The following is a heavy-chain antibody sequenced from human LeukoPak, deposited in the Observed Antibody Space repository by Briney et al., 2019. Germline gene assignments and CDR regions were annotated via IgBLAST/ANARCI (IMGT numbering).Heavy chain of an antibody. CDR1: GYTFTSYY. D-gene: IGHD3-22*01. J-gene: IGHJ4*02. Sequence: ASVKVSCKASGYTFTSYYMHWVRQAPGQGLEWMGGIIPIFGTANYAQKFQGRVTITADESTSTAYMELSSLRSEDTAVYFCADNGAYYTLGHWGQGTRVTVSS. CDR2: IIPIFGTA. V-gene: IGHV1-69*13. CDR3: ADNGAYYTLGH.